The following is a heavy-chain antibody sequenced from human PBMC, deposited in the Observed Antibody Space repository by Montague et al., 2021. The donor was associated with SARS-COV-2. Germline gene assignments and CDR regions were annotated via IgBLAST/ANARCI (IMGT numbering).Heavy chain of an antibody. V-gene: IGHV4-39*01. Sequence: SETLSLTCTVSGGSISSSSHYWGWIRQPPGKGLEWIGSIYDSGSTYYXPSLKSRVTISVDTSKNQFSLKLSSVTAADTAVYYCARLASGWWELTLDYWGQGTLVTVSS. D-gene: IGHD2-15*01. CDR3: ARLASGWWELTLDY. J-gene: IGHJ4*02. CDR1: GGSISSSSHY. CDR2: IYDSGST.